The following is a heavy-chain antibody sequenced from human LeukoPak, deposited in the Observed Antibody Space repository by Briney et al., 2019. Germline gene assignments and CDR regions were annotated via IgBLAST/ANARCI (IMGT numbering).Heavy chain of an antibody. Sequence: GGSLRLSCAASGFMFDGYAKSGVGQAPGKGLEWFSAINWNGDSTYYADSVKGRFTISRANAKNSLYLQMNSLRAEDTALYYCARAPPTGEFDFWGQGILVIVSS. D-gene: IGHD4-11*01. J-gene: IGHJ4*02. V-gene: IGHV3-20*04. CDR1: GFMFDGYA. CDR3: ARAPPTGEFDF. CDR2: INWNGDST.